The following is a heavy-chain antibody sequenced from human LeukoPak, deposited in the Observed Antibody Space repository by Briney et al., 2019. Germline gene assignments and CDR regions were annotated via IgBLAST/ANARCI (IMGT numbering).Heavy chain of an antibody. D-gene: IGHD2-2*01. CDR2: IYYSGST. Sequence: PSETLSLTCTVSGGSISSSSYYWGWIRQPPGKGLEWIGSIYYSGSTYYNPSLKSRVTISVDTSKNQFSLKLNSVTAADTAVYYCARPHQGIVVVPTDWGQGTLVTVSS. CDR1: GGSISSSSYY. J-gene: IGHJ4*02. CDR3: ARPHQGIVVVPTD. V-gene: IGHV4-39*01.